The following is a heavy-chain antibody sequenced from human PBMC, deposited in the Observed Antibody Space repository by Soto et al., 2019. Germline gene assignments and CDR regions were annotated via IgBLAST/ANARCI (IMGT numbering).Heavy chain of an antibody. V-gene: IGHV3-21*01. D-gene: IGHD5-18*01. CDR2: ISSSSSYI. J-gene: IGHJ6*02. CDR1: GFTFSSYS. Sequence: EVQLVESGGGLDKPGGSLRLSCEASGFTFSSYSMNWVRQTPGKGLETVSSISSSSSYIYYADSVKGRFTISRDNAKNSLYLQMNSLRAEDTAVYYCARGVAMALRDGMDVWGQGTTVTVSS. CDR3: ARGVAMALRDGMDV.